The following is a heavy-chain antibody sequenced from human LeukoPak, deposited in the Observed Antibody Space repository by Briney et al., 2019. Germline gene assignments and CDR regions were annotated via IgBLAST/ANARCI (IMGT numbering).Heavy chain of an antibody. Sequence: GESLKISCKGSGYTFTTYWIGWVRQMPGKGLEWMGIIFPGDSDAKYSPSFQGQVTISADKSISTAYLQWSSLKASDTAMYYCARQIAVAGGWFDPWGQGTLVTVSS. D-gene: IGHD6-19*01. V-gene: IGHV5-51*01. CDR1: GYTFTTYW. CDR2: IFPGDSDA. CDR3: ARQIAVAGGWFDP. J-gene: IGHJ5*02.